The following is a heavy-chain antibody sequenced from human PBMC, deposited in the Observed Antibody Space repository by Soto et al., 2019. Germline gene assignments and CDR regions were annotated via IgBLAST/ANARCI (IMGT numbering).Heavy chain of an antibody. Sequence: ASVKVSCKASGYTFTGYYMHWVRQAPGQGLEWMGWINPNSGGTNYAQKFQGRVTMTRDTSISTAYMELSRLRSDDTAVYYCARGHYYGSGSYYNVALDPWGQGTLVTVSS. CDR2: INPNSGGT. CDR1: GYTFTGYY. V-gene: IGHV1-2*02. D-gene: IGHD3-10*01. CDR3: ARGHYYGSGSYYNVALDP. J-gene: IGHJ5*02.